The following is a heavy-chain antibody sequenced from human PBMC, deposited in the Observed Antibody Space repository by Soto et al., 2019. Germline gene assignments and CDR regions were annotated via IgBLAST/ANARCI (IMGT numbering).Heavy chain of an antibody. D-gene: IGHD1-1*01. J-gene: IGHJ5*02. Sequence: SETLSLTCTVSGASISGYYWSCIRKSAGKGLEWIGRIYATGTTDYNPSLKSRVMMSVDTSKKQFSLKLRSVTAADTAVYYCVRDGTKTLRDWFDPWGQGISVTVSS. V-gene: IGHV4-4*07. CDR1: GASISGYY. CDR2: IYATGTT. CDR3: VRDGTKTLRDWFDP.